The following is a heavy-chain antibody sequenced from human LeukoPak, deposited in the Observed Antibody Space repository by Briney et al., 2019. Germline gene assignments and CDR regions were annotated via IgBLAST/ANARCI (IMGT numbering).Heavy chain of an antibody. V-gene: IGHV3-23*01. CDR1: GFTFSSYA. J-gene: IGHJ4*01. D-gene: IGHD3-10*01. Sequence: GGSLRLSCEASGFTFSSYAMSWVRQAPGQGLEWVSAISGSGGSTYYADSVKGRFTISRDNSKNTLYLQMNSLRAEDTAVYYSAKSGVNPFFDYCGHGTLVTVSS. CDR3: AKSGVNPFFDY. CDR2: ISGSGGST.